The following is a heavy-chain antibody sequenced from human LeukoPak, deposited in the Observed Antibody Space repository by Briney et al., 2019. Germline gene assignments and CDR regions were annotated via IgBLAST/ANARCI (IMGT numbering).Heavy chain of an antibody. Sequence: SVKVSCKASGGTFTSYAISWVRQAPGQGLEWMGGIIPIFGTANSAQKFQGRVTITADESTSTAYMELSSLRSEDTAVYYCASSVKVDTAMGDAFDIWGQGTMVTVSS. V-gene: IGHV1-69*13. CDR1: GGTFTSYA. CDR3: ASSVKVDTAMGDAFDI. D-gene: IGHD5-18*01. J-gene: IGHJ3*02. CDR2: IIPIFGTA.